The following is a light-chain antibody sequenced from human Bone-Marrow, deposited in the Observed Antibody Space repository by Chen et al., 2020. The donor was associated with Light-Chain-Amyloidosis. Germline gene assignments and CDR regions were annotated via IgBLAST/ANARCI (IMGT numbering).Light chain of an antibody. CDR3: QQYNNWPPIT. J-gene: IGKJ5*01. CDR2: GAS. Sequence: ETVMTQSPATLSVSPGERATLSCRASQSVSSNLAWYQQKPGQAPRLLIYGASTRATGISASFSGSGSGTEFTLTISSLQSEDFAVDYCQQYNNWPPITFGQGTRLDIK. V-gene: IGKV3-15*01. CDR1: QSVSSN.